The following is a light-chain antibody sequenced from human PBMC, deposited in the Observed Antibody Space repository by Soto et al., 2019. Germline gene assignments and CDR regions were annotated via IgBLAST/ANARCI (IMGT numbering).Light chain of an antibody. CDR3: QHYSSCPPT. V-gene: IGKV3-15*01. CDR2: SAS. J-gene: IGKJ2*01. CDR1: QSVRRN. Sequence: EMVMTQSPSTLSVSPGERVTLCCRASQSVRRNLAWYQQKPGQGPSLLIYSASTLDTGVPYRFIGSGSGTEFTLTISCLQSEDFGVYHCQHYSSCPPTFGPGTKVEIK.